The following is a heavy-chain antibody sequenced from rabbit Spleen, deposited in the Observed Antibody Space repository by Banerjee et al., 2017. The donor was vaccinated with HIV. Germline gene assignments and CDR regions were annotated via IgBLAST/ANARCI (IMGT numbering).Heavy chain of an antibody. V-gene: IGHV1S40*01. Sequence: QSLEESGGGLVKPGASLALTCTASGFSFSTSYYICWVRQAPGKGLEWIGCMYPDGVGSTAYASWAKGRFTISKTSSTTVTLQMTSLTAADTATYFCARAIVPWLGLTRLDLWGPGTLVTVS. CDR1: GFSFSTSYY. CDR3: ARAIVPWLGLTRLDL. D-gene: IGHD4-1*01. J-gene: IGHJ3*01. CDR2: MYPDGVGST.